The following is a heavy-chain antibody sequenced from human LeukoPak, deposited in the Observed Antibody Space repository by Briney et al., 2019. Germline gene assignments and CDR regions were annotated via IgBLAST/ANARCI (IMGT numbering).Heavy chain of an antibody. J-gene: IGHJ4*02. CDR1: GYTFISHY. V-gene: IGHV1-46*01. CDR2: INPGGGST. D-gene: IGHD6-19*01. Sequence: ASVKVSCKASGYTFISHYMHWVRQAPGQGLEWMGIINPGGGSTSYAQKFQGRVTMTRDTSTSTVYMELSSLRSEDTAVYYCASDGYSSGWYVLDYWGQGALVTVSS. CDR3: ASDGYSSGWYVLDY.